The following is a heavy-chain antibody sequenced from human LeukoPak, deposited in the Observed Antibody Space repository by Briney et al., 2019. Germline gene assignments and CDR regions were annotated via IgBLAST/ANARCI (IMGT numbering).Heavy chain of an antibody. CDR2: ISGSGGST. V-gene: IGHV3-23*01. D-gene: IGHD1-26*01. CDR1: GFTFSSYA. Sequence: TGGSLRLSCAASGFTFSSYAMSWVRQAPGKGLEWVSAISGSGGSTYYADSVKGRFTISRDNSKSTLYLQMNSLRAEDTAVYYCATDSGSYRDRDYWGQGTLVTVSS. CDR3: ATDSGSYRDRDY. J-gene: IGHJ4*02.